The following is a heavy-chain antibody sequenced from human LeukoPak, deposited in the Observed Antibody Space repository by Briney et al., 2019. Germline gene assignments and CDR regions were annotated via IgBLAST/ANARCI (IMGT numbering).Heavy chain of an antibody. J-gene: IGHJ4*02. CDR1: GYTFTSYY. CDR3: ARERDIVVVPAAPTPLLY. CDR2: INPSGGST. D-gene: IGHD2-2*01. V-gene: IGHV1-46*01. Sequence: ASVKVSCKASGYTFTSYYMHWVRQAPGQGLEWMGIINPSGGSTSYAQKFQGRVTMTRDMSTSTVYMEPSNLRSEDTAVYYCARERDIVVVPAAPTPLLYWGQGTLVTVSS.